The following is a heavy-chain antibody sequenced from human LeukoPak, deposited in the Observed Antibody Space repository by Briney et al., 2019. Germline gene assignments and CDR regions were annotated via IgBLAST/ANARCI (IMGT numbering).Heavy chain of an antibody. V-gene: IGHV1-69*04. D-gene: IGHD2-15*01. CDR2: IIPIFGIA. Sequence: ASVKVSCKASGGTFSSYAISWVRQAPGQGLEWMGRIIPIFGIANYVQKFQGRVTITADKSTSTAYMELSSLRSEDTAVYYCARETPCSGGSCYSSYYYGMDVWGQGTTVTVSS. J-gene: IGHJ6*02. CDR3: ARETPCSGGSCYSSYYYGMDV. CDR1: GGTFSSYA.